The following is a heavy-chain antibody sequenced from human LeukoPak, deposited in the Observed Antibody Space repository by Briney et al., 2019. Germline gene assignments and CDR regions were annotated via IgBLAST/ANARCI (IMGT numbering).Heavy chain of an antibody. Sequence: GGSLRLSCAASGFTFSSYAMSWVRQAPGKGLEWVSAISGSGGSTYYADSVKGRFTISRDNSKNTLYLQMNSLRAEDTGVYYCAKDGYCSSTSCYLNWFDPWGQGTLVTVSS. CDR1: GFTFSSYA. D-gene: IGHD2-2*01. J-gene: IGHJ5*02. CDR3: AKDGYCSSTSCYLNWFDP. V-gene: IGHV3-23*01. CDR2: ISGSGGST.